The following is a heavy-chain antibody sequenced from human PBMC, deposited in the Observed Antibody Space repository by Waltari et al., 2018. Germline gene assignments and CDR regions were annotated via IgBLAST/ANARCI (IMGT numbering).Heavy chain of an antibody. V-gene: IGHV5-51*01. J-gene: IGHJ6*02. CDR2: IYPGDSET. D-gene: IGHD6-19*01. CDR3: ARSGRVAVAGTTYYYYGMDV. CDR1: GSRFTISW. Sequence: EVQLVQSGAEVNKPGESLTISCKLSGSRFTISWPRWVPPLPGQGPGWMGIIYPGDSETRYSPSFQGQVTISADKSISTAYLQWSSLKASDTAMYYCARSGRVAVAGTTYYYYGMDVWGQGTTVTVSS.